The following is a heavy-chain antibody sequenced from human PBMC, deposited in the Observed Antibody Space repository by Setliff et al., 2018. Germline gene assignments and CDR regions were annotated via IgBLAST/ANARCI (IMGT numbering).Heavy chain of an antibody. J-gene: IGHJ3*02. CDR3: ARDVFPYHYEGAFDI. D-gene: IGHD3-22*01. CDR1: GYTFTSHY. Sequence: GASVKVSCKASGYTFTSHYMHWVRQAPGLGLEWMGTISPSSGRASYAQKFQGRVTMTRDTSTSTVYMDMSSLRSEDTAVYYCARDVFPYHYEGAFDIWGQGTMVT. V-gene: IGHV1-46*01. CDR2: ISPSSGRA.